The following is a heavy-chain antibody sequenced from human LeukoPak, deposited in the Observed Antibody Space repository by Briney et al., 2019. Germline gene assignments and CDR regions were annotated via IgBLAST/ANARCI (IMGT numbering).Heavy chain of an antibody. CDR1: GGTFSSYA. Sequence: ASVKVSCKASGGTFSSYAISWVRQAPGQGLEWMGGIIPIFGTANYAQKFQGRVTITADKSTSTAYKELSSLRSEDTAVYYCATPRYCSSTSCYALMDWGQGTLVTVSS. V-gene: IGHV1-69*06. CDR2: IIPIFGTA. CDR3: ATPRYCSSTSCYALMD. D-gene: IGHD2-2*01. J-gene: IGHJ4*02.